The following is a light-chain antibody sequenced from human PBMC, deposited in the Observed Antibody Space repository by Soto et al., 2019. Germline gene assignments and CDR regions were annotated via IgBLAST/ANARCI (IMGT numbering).Light chain of an antibody. J-gene: IGLJ2*01. CDR2: DVS. Sequence: QSALTKPASVSGSPGQSITISCTGSSSDVGGYNYVSWYQQQPGKAPKLMIYDVSNRPSGVSNRFSGSKSGNTASLTISGLHAEYEADYYCSSYTSSSTLVFGGGTKLTVL. V-gene: IGLV2-14*01. CDR1: SSDVGGYNY. CDR3: SSYTSSSTLV.